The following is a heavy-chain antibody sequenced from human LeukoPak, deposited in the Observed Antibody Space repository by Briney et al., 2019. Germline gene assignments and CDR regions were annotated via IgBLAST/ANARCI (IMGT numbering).Heavy chain of an antibody. CDR3: ARGHRDYVWGSYRFYYYYYMDV. D-gene: IGHD3-16*02. CDR2: MNPNSGNT. Sequence: ASVKVSCKASGYSFSSYDINWVRQATGQGLEWMGWMNPNSGNTGYAQKFQGRVTMTRNTSISTAYMELSSLRSEDTAVYYCARGHRDYVWGSYRFYYYYYMDVWGKGTTVTISS. J-gene: IGHJ6*03. V-gene: IGHV1-8*01. CDR1: GYSFSSYD.